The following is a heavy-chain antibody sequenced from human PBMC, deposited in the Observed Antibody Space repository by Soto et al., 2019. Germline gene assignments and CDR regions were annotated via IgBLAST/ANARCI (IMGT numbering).Heavy chain of an antibody. CDR2: LGAGGDT. CDR1: GFTVSSYD. J-gene: IGHJ4*02. CDR3: ARGTMVRGTLDPGISGPLDY. D-gene: IGHD3-10*01. Sequence: EVQLVESGGGLVQPGGSLRLACAASGFTVSSYDMHWVRHVTGKGLEWVSTLGAGGDTYFPDSVKGRFTISRDHAKNSLYLQRNSLGAGDTAVYYCARGTMVRGTLDPGISGPLDYWGQGTLVAVSS. V-gene: IGHV3-13*01.